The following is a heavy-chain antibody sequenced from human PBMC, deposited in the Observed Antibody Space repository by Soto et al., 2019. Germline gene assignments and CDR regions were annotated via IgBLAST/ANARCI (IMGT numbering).Heavy chain of an antibody. J-gene: IGHJ6*02. CDR3: ARVPAAIYYYYYGMDV. Sequence: GGSLRLSCAASGFTFSSYWMSWVRQAPGKGLEWVANIKQDGSEKYYVDSVKGRFTISRDNAKNSLYLQMNSLRAEDTAVYYCARVPAAIYYYYYGMDVWGQGTTVTVSS. V-gene: IGHV3-7*01. CDR1: GFTFSSYW. D-gene: IGHD2-2*01. CDR2: IKQDGSEK.